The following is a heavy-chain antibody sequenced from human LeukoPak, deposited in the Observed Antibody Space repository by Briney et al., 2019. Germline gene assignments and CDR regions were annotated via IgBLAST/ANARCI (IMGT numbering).Heavy chain of an antibody. J-gene: IGHJ4*02. CDR1: GGTFSSYA. Sequence: SVKVSCRASGGTFSSYAISWVRQAPGQGLEWMGRIIPILGIANYAQKFQGRVTITADKSTSTAYMELSSLRSEDTAVYYCAREGAEYSYSDYWGQGTLVTVSS. CDR3: AREGAEYSYSDY. D-gene: IGHD5-18*01. CDR2: IIPILGIA. V-gene: IGHV1-69*04.